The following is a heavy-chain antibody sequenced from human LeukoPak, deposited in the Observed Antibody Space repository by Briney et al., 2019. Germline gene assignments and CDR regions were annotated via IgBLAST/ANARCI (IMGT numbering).Heavy chain of an antibody. D-gene: IGHD3-10*01. J-gene: IGHJ4*02. CDR1: GFTVSSSY. CDR3: ARDNYGSGSYSRYFDY. CDR2: IFGGGNT. Sequence: GGSLRLSCAASGFTVSSSYVSWVRQAPGKGLEWVSVIFGGGNTYYADSVKGRFTISRDNSKNTLHLQMNSLRVEDTAVYYCARDNYGSGSYSRYFDYWGLGTLVTVSS. V-gene: IGHV3-66*02.